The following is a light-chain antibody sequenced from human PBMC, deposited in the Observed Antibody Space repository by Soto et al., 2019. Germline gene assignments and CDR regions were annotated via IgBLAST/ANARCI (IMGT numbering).Light chain of an antibody. CDR3: QQSYSTWT. Sequence: DIQMTQTPSSLSASVGDRVTITCRASQSISSYLNWYQQKPGKAPKLLIYAASSLQSGVPSRFSGSGSGTDFTLTISSLQPEDFATYYCQQSYSTWTFGQVTKVDIK. J-gene: IGKJ1*01. CDR2: AAS. CDR1: QSISSY. V-gene: IGKV1-39*01.